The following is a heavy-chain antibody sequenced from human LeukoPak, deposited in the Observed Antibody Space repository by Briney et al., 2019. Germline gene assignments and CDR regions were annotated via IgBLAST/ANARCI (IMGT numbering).Heavy chain of an antibody. V-gene: IGHV3-23*01. CDR3: AKALVGADYYFDY. Sequence: AGGSLRLSCAASGFTFSSYAMSWVRQAPGKGLEWVSAISGSGGSTYYADSVKGRFTISRDNSKNTLYLQMNSLRAGDTAVYYCAKALVGADYYFDYWGQGTLVTVSS. CDR1: GFTFSSYA. D-gene: IGHD1-26*01. CDR2: ISGSGGST. J-gene: IGHJ4*02.